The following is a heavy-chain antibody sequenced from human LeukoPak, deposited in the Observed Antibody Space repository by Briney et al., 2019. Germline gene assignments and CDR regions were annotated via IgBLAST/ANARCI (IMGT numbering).Heavy chain of an antibody. CDR3: ARQLGFYYGMDV. J-gene: IGHJ6*02. V-gene: IGHV4-30-4*01. CDR2: IYYSGST. CDR1: GGSISSGDYY. Sequence: SETLSLTCTVSGGSISSGDYYWSWIRQPPGKGLEWNGYIYYSGSTYYNPSLKSRVTISVDTSNNQFSLKLSSVTAADTAVYYCARQLGFYYGMDVWGQGTTVTVSS. D-gene: IGHD6-6*01.